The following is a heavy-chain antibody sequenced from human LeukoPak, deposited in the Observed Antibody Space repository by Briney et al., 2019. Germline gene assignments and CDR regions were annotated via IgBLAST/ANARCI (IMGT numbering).Heavy chain of an antibody. Sequence: GESLKISCKGSGYSFTSYWIGWVRQMPGKGLEWMGIIYPGDSDTRYSPSFQGQVTISADKSISTAYLQWSSLKASDTAMYYCARLGESYYHCNWFDPWGQGTLVTVSS. D-gene: IGHD3-10*01. V-gene: IGHV5-51*01. CDR3: ARLGESYYHCNWFDP. CDR1: GYSFTSYW. CDR2: IYPGDSDT. J-gene: IGHJ5*02.